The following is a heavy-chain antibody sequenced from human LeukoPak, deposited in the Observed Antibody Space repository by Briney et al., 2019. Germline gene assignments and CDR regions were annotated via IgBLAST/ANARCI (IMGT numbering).Heavy chain of an antibody. D-gene: IGHD2-2*01. Sequence: SETLSLTCTVSGGSISSYYWSWIRQPPGKGLEWIGYIYYSGSTNYNPSLKSRVTISVDTSKNQFSLKLSSVTAADTAVYYCARDLVVVPAAHPDTYYYGMDVWGQGTTVTVSS. CDR1: GGSISSYY. CDR2: IYYSGST. CDR3: ARDLVVVPAAHPDTYYYGMDV. J-gene: IGHJ6*02. V-gene: IGHV4-59*01.